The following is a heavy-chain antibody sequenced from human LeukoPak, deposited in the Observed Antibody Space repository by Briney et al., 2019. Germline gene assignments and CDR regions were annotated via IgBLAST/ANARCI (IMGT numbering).Heavy chain of an antibody. D-gene: IGHD1-26*01. V-gene: IGHV5-51*01. CDR3: ARRPYSGSPNWFDP. Sequence: GESLQISCEASGHSFTNHWIGWVRQMPGKGLEWMGIINLGDSETQYSPSFQGQVTISLDKSISTVYLQWRSLKVSDTAMYYCARRPYSGSPNWFDPWGQGTLVTVSS. J-gene: IGHJ5*02. CDR2: INLGDSET. CDR1: GHSFTNHW.